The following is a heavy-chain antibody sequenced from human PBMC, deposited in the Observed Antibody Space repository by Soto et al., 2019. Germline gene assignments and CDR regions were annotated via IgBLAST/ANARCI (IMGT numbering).Heavy chain of an antibody. V-gene: IGHV1-69*06. D-gene: IGHD3-10*01. CDR2: IIPIFGTA. Sequence: SVKVSCKASGGTFSSYAISWVRQAPGQGLEWMGGIIPIFGTANYAQKFQGRVTITADKSTSTAYMELSSLRSEDTAVYYCARGRFLLWFGELSHFDYWGQGTLVTV. CDR3: ARGRFLLWFGELSHFDY. J-gene: IGHJ4*02. CDR1: GGTFSSYA.